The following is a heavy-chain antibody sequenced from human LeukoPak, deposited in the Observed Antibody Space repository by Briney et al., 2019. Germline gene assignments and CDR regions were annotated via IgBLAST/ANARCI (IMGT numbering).Heavy chain of an antibody. CDR2: IYYSGST. D-gene: IGHD6-19*01. J-gene: IGHJ3*02. CDR1: GGSISSGDYY. Sequence: SQTLSLTCTVSGGSISSGDYYWSWIRQPPGKGLEWIGYIYYSGSTYYNPSLKSRVTISVDTSKNQFSLKLSSVTAANTAVYYCARGGPQWLVRGDAFDIWGQGTMVTVSS. V-gene: IGHV4-30-4*01. CDR3: ARGGPQWLVRGDAFDI.